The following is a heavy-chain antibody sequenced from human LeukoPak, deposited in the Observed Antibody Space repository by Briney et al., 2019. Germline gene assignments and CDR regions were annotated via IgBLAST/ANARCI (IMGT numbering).Heavy chain of an antibody. CDR3: ARGYRITMIVVVIKNWFDP. J-gene: IGHJ5*02. V-gene: IGHV4-34*01. D-gene: IGHD3-22*01. Sequence: PSETLSLTCAVYGGSFSGYYWSWIRQPPGKGLEWIGEINHSGSTNYNPSLKSRVTISVDTSKNQFSLKLSSVTAADTAVYHCARGYRITMIVVVIKNWFDPWGQGTLVTVSS. CDR1: GGSFSGYY. CDR2: INHSGST.